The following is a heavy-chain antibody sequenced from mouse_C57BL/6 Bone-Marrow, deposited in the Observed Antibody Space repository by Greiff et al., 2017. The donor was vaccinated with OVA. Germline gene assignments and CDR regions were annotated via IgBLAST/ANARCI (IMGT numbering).Heavy chain of an antibody. D-gene: IGHD1-1*01. V-gene: IGHV1-74*01. CDR1: GYTFTSYW. Sequence: VQLQQPGAELVKPGASVKVSCKASGYTFTSYWMHWVKQRPGQGLEWIGRIHPSDSATNYNQKFKGKATLTVDKSSSTAYMQLSSLTSEDSAVYYCAIYYGSRKGMMDYWGQGTSVTVSS. J-gene: IGHJ4*01. CDR3: AIYYGSRKGMMDY. CDR2: IHPSDSAT.